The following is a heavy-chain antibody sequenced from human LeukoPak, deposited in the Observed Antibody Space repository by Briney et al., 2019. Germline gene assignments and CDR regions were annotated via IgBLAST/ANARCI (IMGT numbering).Heavy chain of an antibody. CDR1: GFTFTNYA. Sequence: PGGSLRLSCAASGFTFTNYAMTWVRQAPGKGLVWVSQINSDGGRTRYADSVKGRLTISRDNAKNTVYLQMNSLRTDDTAMYYCARGRNGFFDYWGHGTLVTVSS. J-gene: IGHJ4*01. V-gene: IGHV3-74*01. CDR2: INSDGGRT. D-gene: IGHD5-24*01. CDR3: ARGRNGFFDY.